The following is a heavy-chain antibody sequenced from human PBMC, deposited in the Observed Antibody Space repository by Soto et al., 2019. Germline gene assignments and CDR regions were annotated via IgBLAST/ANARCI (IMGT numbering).Heavy chain of an antibody. J-gene: IGHJ6*02. Sequence: GASLKISCAASGFTFSSYGMHWFRQAPGKGLEWVAVIWYDGSNKYYADSVKGRSTISRDNSKNTLYLQMNSLRAEDTAVYYCARDKEKGWPYYYYGMDVWGQGTTVTVS. D-gene: IGHD2-15*01. CDR2: IWYDGSNK. CDR1: GFTFSSYG. V-gene: IGHV3-33*01. CDR3: ARDKEKGWPYYYYGMDV.